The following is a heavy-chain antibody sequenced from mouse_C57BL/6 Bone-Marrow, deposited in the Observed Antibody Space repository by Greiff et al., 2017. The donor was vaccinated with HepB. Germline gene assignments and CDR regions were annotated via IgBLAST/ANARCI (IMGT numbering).Heavy chain of an antibody. CDR3: ARDYYYGNAMDY. CDR2: IDPSDSET. Sequence: VKQSCKASGYTFTSYWMHWVKQRPIQGLEWIGNIDPSDSETHYNQKFKDKATLTVDKSSSTAYMQLSSLTSEDSAVYYCARDYYYGNAMDYWGQGTSVTVSS. D-gene: IGHD1-1*01. CDR1: GYTFTSYW. V-gene: IGHV1-52*01. J-gene: IGHJ4*01.